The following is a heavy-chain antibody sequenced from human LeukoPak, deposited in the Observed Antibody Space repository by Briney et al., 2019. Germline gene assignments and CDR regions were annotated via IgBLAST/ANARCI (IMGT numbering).Heavy chain of an antibody. V-gene: IGHV3-7*01. CDR3: ARDATFYDFWSGYSTAYYYYYGMDV. CDR1: GFTFSSYW. J-gene: IGHJ6*02. D-gene: IGHD3-3*01. CDR2: IKQDGSDK. Sequence: GGSLRLSCAASGFTFSSYWMSWVRQAPGKGLEWVANIKQDGSDKYYVDSVKGRFTISRDNAKNSVYLQMSSLRAEDTAVYFCARDATFYDFWSGYSTAYYYYYGMDVWGQGTTVTVSS.